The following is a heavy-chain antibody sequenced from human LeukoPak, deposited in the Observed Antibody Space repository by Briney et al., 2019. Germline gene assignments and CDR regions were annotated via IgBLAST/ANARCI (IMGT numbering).Heavy chain of an antibody. Sequence: GGSLRLSCAASGFTFSSYGMHWVRQAPGKGLEWVAVIWYDGSNKYYADSVKGRFTISRDNSKNTLYLQMNSLRAEDTAVYYCARDRREGATSYYYYGMDVWGQGTTVTVSS. CDR3: ARDRREGATSYYYYGMDV. D-gene: IGHD1-26*01. CDR2: IWYDGSNK. CDR1: GFTFSSYG. V-gene: IGHV3-33*01. J-gene: IGHJ6*02.